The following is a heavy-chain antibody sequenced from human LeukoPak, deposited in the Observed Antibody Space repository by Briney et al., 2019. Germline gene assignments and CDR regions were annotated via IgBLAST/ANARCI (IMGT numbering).Heavy chain of an antibody. CDR3: ARLSTTVAGDDY. CDR1: GFTFSNHW. Sequence: GGSLRLSCAATGFTFSNHWMTWVRQAPGKGLEWVASIKQDGSEKFYVDSVKGRFTISRDNARNSLYLQMNSLRAEDTATYYCARLSTTVAGDDYWGQGTLVTVSS. D-gene: IGHD1-1*01. V-gene: IGHV3-7*01. CDR2: IKQDGSEK. J-gene: IGHJ4*02.